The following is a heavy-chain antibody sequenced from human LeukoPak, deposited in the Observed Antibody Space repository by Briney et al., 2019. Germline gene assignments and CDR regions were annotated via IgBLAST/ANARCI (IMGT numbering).Heavy chain of an antibody. CDR3: VRGTVAAAGVDY. Sequence: GGALRLSCATSGFTFSSYWMHWVRQAPGKGLVWVSRINTDGRSTNYADSVRGRFTISRDNAKYTLYLQMNSLRAEDTAVYYCVRGTVAAAGVDYWGQGALVTVSS. V-gene: IGHV3-74*01. CDR2: INTDGRST. J-gene: IGHJ4*02. CDR1: GFTFSSYW. D-gene: IGHD6-13*01.